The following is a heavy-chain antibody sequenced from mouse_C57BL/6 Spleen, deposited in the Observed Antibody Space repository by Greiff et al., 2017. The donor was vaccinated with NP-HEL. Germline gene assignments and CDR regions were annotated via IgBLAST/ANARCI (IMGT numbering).Heavy chain of an antibody. D-gene: IGHD2-1*01. CDR3: ARSYGNYGYFDV. Sequence: QVQLQQSGAELVRPGSSVKLSCKASGYTFTSYWMDWVKQRPGQGLEWIGNIYPSDSETHYNQKFKDKATLTVDKSSSTAYMQLSSLTSEDSAVYYCARSYGNYGYFDVWGTGTTVTVSS. CDR1: GYTFTSYW. CDR2: IYPSDSET. V-gene: IGHV1-61*01. J-gene: IGHJ1*03.